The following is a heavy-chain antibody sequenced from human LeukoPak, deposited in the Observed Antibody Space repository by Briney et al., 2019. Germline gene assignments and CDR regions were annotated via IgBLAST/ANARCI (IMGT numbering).Heavy chain of an antibody. V-gene: IGHV1-18*01. D-gene: IGHD2-15*01. CDR2: ISVYNGNT. CDR3: ARTCSSGSCYMVH. CDR1: GYTFANFG. J-gene: IGHJ4*02. Sequence: GASVKVSCKASGYTFANFGITWVRQAPGQGLEWMGWISVYNGNTNYAQNLQGRVTLTTDTSTSTAYMELRSLRSDDTALYYCARTCSSGSCYMVHWGQGTLVTVSS.